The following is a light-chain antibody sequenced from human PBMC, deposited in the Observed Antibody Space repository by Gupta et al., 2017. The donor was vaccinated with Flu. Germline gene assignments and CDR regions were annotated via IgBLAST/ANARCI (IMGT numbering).Light chain of an antibody. Sequence: EIVLTQSPATLSVSPGERVSLSCRASQNVKGNLAWYQQKPGQPPRLLIYGASTRAAGVPARFSGTGYGTDFTLTVSSRQSEDSAVYFCQQYKVWPPLTFGGGTKVQI. CDR3: QQYKVWPPLT. V-gene: IGKV3-15*01. CDR1: QNVKGN. J-gene: IGKJ4*01. CDR2: GAS.